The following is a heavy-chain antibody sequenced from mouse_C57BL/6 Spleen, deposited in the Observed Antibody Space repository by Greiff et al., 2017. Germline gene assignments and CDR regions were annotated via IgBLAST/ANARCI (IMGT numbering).Heavy chain of an antibody. CDR3: ARDSNHYYYAMDY. D-gene: IGHD2-5*01. V-gene: IGHV1-77*01. J-gene: IGHJ4*01. Sequence: VQLQQSGAELVKPGASVKISCKASGYTFTDYYINWVKQRPGQGLEWIGKIGPGSGSTYYNEKFKGKATMTADKSSSTAYMQLSSLTSEDSAVYCCARDSNHYYYAMDYWGQGTSVTVSS. CDR2: IGPGSGST. CDR1: GYTFTDYY.